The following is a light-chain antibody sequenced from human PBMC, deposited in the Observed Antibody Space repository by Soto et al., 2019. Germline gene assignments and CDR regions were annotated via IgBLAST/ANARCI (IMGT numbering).Light chain of an antibody. Sequence: QSALTQPASVSGSPGLSITISCTGTSSDVGGYNYVSWYQQYPGKAPKLMIYEVSNRPSGVSNRFSGSKSGNTASLTISGLQAEDEADYYCSSYTSNTTPVVFGGGTKVTVL. CDR2: EVS. J-gene: IGLJ2*01. V-gene: IGLV2-14*01. CDR1: SSDVGGYNY. CDR3: SSYTSNTTPVV.